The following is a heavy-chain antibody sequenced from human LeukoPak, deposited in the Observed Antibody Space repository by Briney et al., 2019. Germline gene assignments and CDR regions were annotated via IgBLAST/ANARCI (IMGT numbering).Heavy chain of an antibody. V-gene: IGHV3-7*01. D-gene: IGHD6-6*01. J-gene: IGHJ4*02. CDR3: ARSGAARYLDS. Sequence: PGGSLRLSCAASRFTFSSYYMTWVRQAPGKGLEWVANIKQDGSDKFYMDSVRGRFTISRDNAKNSLYLQMNSLRADDTAVYYCARSGAARYLDSWGQGTLVTVSS. CDR1: RFTFSSYY. CDR2: IKQDGSDK.